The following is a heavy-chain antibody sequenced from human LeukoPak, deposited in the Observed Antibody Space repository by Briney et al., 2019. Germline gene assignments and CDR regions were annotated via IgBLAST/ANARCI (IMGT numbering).Heavy chain of an antibody. CDR1: GYTFTSYD. D-gene: IGHD6-13*01. CDR2: MNPNSGNT. J-gene: IGHJ4*02. V-gene: IGHV1-8*01. Sequence: GASVKVSCKASGYTFTSYDIKWVRQATGQGLEWMGWMNPNSGNTGYAQKFQGRVTMTRNTSISTAYMELSSLRSEGTAVYYCARVFTEADSSVGYWGQGTLVTVSS. CDR3: ARVFTEADSSVGY.